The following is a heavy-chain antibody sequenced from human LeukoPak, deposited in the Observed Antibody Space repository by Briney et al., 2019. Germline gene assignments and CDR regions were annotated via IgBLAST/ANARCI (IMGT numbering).Heavy chain of an antibody. CDR3: AHGNWGPFDY. J-gene: IGHJ4*02. CDR1: GGSISSGGYY. CDR2: IYWNDDK. V-gene: IGHV2-5*01. D-gene: IGHD7-27*01. Sequence: QTLSLTCTVSGGSISSGGYYWSWIRQPPGKALEWLALIYWNDDKRYSPSLKSRLTITKDTSKNQVVLTMTNMDPVDTATYYCAHGNWGPFDYWGQGTLVTVSS.